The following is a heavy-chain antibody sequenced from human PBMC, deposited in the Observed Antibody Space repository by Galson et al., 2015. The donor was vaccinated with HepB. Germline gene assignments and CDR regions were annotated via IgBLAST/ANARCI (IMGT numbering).Heavy chain of an antibody. Sequence: SLRLSCAASGFSFSIYNMNWVRQAPGKGLEWVSYIRYSSSTIYYADSVKGRFTISRDNAMNSLYLQMNSLRAEDTAVYYCARSRSSSWYGTIINWFDPWGQGTLVTVSS. V-gene: IGHV3-48*04. CDR1: GFSFSIYN. CDR2: IRYSSSTI. J-gene: IGHJ5*02. D-gene: IGHD6-13*01. CDR3: ARSRSSSWYGTIINWFDP.